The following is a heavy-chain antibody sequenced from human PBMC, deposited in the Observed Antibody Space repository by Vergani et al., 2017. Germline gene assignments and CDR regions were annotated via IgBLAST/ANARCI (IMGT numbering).Heavy chain of an antibody. Sequence: EVRLVDSGGGMVQPGGSLKLSCATSGFTLSDYRLDLVRQAPGKGLEWVARTRNKARGYSTDYAASVRGRFIVSRDASEKSVSLQMTRLRIDDTAVYFCARTLKFWDMDVWGKGTTVTVSS. V-gene: IGHV3-72*01. CDR1: GFTLSDYR. J-gene: IGHJ6*04. D-gene: IGHD3-3*01. CDR3: ARTLKFWDMDV. CDR2: TRNKARGYST.